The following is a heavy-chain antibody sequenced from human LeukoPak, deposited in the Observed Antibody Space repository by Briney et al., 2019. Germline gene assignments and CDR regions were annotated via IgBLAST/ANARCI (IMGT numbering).Heavy chain of an antibody. D-gene: IGHD3-3*01. Sequence: ASVKVSCKASGYTFTSYYMHWVRQAPGQGLEWMGIINPSGGSTSYAQKFQGRVTMTRDTSTSTVYMELSSLRSEDTAVYYCARDARIFGVVIIPYYFDYWGQGTLVTVPS. CDR3: ARDARIFGVVIIPYYFDY. J-gene: IGHJ4*02. CDR2: INPSGGST. V-gene: IGHV1-46*03. CDR1: GYTFTSYY.